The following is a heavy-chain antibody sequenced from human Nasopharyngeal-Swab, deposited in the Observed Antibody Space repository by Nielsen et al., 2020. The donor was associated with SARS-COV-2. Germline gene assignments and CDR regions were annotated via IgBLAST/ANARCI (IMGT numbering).Heavy chain of an antibody. V-gene: IGHV3-23*01. CDR2: LTSSGGTT. D-gene: IGHD3-22*01. CDR1: GFTFSSRP. J-gene: IGHJ4*02. Sequence: GESLKISCATSGFTFSSRPMFWVRQAPGKGLEWVSSLTSSGGTTYYADSVRGRFTISRDNSKNTVYLQMNSLRAEDTAVYFCADLDSQVPGYWGQGTLFTVSS. CDR3: ADLDSQVPGY.